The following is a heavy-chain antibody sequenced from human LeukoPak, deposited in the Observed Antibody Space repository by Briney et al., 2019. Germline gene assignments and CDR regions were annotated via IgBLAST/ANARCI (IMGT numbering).Heavy chain of an antibody. D-gene: IGHD6-13*01. J-gene: IGHJ4*02. CDR1: GGTFNSYA. Sequence: GASVKVSCKASGGTFNSYAISWVRQAPGQGLEWMGGIIPIFGTTNYARKFRGRVTLTADKSTRTAYMELSSLRSEDTAVYYCARDRSPSPYSSSWFDWGQGTLVTVSS. CDR2: IIPIFGTT. CDR3: ARDRSPSPYSSSWFD. V-gene: IGHV1-69*06.